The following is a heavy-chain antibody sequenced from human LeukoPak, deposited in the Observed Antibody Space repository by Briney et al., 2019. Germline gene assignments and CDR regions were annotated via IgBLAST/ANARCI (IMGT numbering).Heavy chain of an antibody. Sequence: GGSLRLSCAVSGFTFSDYYMSWIRQAPGKGLEWVSSISTSSSYIYYADSVKGRFTISRDNAKNSLYLQMNSLRAEDTAVYYCARDLLRPGRWGQGTLVTVSS. D-gene: IGHD1-26*01. CDR2: ISTSSSYI. CDR1: GFTFSDYY. J-gene: IGHJ4*02. V-gene: IGHV3-11*06. CDR3: ARDLLRPGR.